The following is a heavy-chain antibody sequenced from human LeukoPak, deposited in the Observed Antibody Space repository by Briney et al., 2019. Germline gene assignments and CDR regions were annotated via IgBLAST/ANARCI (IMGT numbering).Heavy chain of an antibody. D-gene: IGHD2-2*01. CDR3: ARDNIVVVPAAMLPYGMDV. V-gene: IGHV3-11*05. J-gene: IGHJ6*02. CDR1: GFTFSDYY. CDR2: ISSSSSYT. Sequence: PGGSLRLSCAASGFTFSDYYMSWTRQAPGKGLEWVSYISSSSSYTNYADSVKGRFTISRGNAKNSLYLQMNSLRAEDTAVYYCARDNIVVVPAAMLPYGMDVWGQETTVTVSS.